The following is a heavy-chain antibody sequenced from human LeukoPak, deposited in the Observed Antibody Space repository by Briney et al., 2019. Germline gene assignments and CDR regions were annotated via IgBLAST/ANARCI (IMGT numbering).Heavy chain of an antibody. CDR1: GGSISSGSYY. D-gene: IGHD3-10*01. CDR2: VYTSGYT. CDR3: ASNPVEHYGSGSLSL. V-gene: IGHV4-61*02. J-gene: IGHJ4*02. Sequence: PSETLSLTCTVSGGSISSGSYYWSWIRQPAGKELEWIGRVYTSGYTNYNPSLKSRVTISVDTSKNQFSLKLTSVTAADTAVYYCASNPVEHYGSGSLSLWGQGTLVTVSS.